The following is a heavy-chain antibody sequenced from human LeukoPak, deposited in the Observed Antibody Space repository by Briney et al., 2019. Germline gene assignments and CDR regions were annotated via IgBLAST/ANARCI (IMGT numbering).Heavy chain of an antibody. CDR3: ARDGSGSPSGYLYY. CDR2: IYHSGST. V-gene: IGHV4-4*02. J-gene: IGHJ4*02. Sequence: SGTLSLTCAVSGGSISSSNWWSWVRQPPGKGLEWIGEIYHSGSTNYNPSLKSRVTISVDKSKNQFSLKLSSVTAADTAVYYCARDGSGSPSGYLYYWGQGTLVTVSS. D-gene: IGHD3-3*01. CDR1: GGSISSSNW.